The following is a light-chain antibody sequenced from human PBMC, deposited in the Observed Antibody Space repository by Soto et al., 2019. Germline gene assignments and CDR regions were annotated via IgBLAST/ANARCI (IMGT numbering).Light chain of an antibody. J-gene: IGLJ2*01. CDR2: GVS. V-gene: IGLV2-14*03. Sequence: QSALTQPASVSGSPGQSITISCTGTSSDDGGYNYVSWYQHHPGKAPELMIYGVSNRPSGVSNRFSGSKSGNTGSLTISGLQAEDEADYYCSSYTGSSTLLFGGGTKLTVL. CDR1: SSDDGGYNY. CDR3: SSYTGSSTLL.